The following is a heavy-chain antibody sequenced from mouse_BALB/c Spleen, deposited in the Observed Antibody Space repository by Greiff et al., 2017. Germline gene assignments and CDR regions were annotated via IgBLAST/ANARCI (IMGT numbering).Heavy chain of an antibody. D-gene: IGHD1-2*01. CDR3: ARDQCTTAPGAY. CDR1: GISITTGNYR. CDR2: IYYSGTI. J-gene: IGHJ3*01. Sequence: ESGPGLVKPSQTVSLTCTVTGISITTGNYRWGWIRQFPGNKLEWIGYIYYSGTISYNPSLTSRTTITRDTSKNQFFLEMNSLTAEDTATYYCARDQCTTAPGAYWGQGTLVTVSA. V-gene: IGHV3-5*02.